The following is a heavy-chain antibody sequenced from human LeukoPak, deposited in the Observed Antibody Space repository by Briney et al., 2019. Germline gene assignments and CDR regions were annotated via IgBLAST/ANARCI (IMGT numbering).Heavy chain of an antibody. CDR1: GFTFSSYS. J-gene: IGHJ5*02. CDR3: ASYYGSGSYSPFDP. CDR2: ISSSRSYI. D-gene: IGHD3-10*01. Sequence: GGSLRLSCAASGFTFSSYSMNWVRQAPGKGLEWVSSISSSRSYIYYADSVEGRFTISRDNAKNSLYLQMNSLRAEDTAVYYCASYYGSGSYSPFDPWGQGTLVTVSS. V-gene: IGHV3-21*01.